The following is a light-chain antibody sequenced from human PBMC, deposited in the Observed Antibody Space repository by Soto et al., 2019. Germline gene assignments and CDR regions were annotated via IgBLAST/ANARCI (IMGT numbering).Light chain of an antibody. J-gene: IGKJ4*01. CDR1: QTVNSR. CDR2: DAS. V-gene: IGKV3-11*01. Sequence: EIVLSQSPATLSSSPGERATLSCRASQTVNSRLAWYQHKPGQAPRLLIYDASNRATGIPARFSGSGSGTDFTLTISSLEPEDFAVYYCQQRSNWLTFGGGTKVDI. CDR3: QQRSNWLT.